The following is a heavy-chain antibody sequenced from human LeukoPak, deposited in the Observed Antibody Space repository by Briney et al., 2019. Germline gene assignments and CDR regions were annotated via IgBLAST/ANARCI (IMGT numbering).Heavy chain of an antibody. CDR2: INHSGST. Sequence: PSETLSLTCAVYGGSFSGYYWSWIRQPPGKGLEWIGEINHSGSTNYNPSLKSRVTISVDTSKNQFSLKLSSVTAADTAVYYCARGRAGTTGYWGQGTLVTASS. J-gene: IGHJ4*02. V-gene: IGHV4-34*01. CDR3: ARGRAGTTGY. CDR1: GGSFSGYY. D-gene: IGHD1-7*01.